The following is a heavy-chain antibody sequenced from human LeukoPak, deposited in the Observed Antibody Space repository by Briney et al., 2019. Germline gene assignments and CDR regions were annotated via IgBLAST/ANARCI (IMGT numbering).Heavy chain of an antibody. Sequence: GGSLRLSCAASGLTFSTYGMHWVRQAPGKGLEWVAFIRYDGSIKYYADSVKGRFTISRDNSKNTLYLQMNSLRPEDTAVYYCARAYYYGSESPRPFDYWGQGTLVTVSS. CDR3: ARAYYYGSESPRPFDY. D-gene: IGHD3-10*01. J-gene: IGHJ4*02. CDR1: GLTFSTYG. V-gene: IGHV3-30*02. CDR2: IRYDGSIK.